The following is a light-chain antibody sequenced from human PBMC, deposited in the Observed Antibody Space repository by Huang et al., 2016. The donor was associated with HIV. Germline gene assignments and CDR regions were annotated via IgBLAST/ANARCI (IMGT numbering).Light chain of an antibody. J-gene: IGKJ4*01. V-gene: IGKV3-15*01. CDR2: GSS. CDR3: HQYNNWLLS. Sequence: EIVMTQSPATLSVSPGQRVTLSCRANRSVSTNLAWYQQRHGPAPRLLIYGSSTRAPGRPARFSGSGSGTDFSLTISSLQSEDFALYYCHQYNNWLLSFGGGTRV. CDR1: RSVSTN.